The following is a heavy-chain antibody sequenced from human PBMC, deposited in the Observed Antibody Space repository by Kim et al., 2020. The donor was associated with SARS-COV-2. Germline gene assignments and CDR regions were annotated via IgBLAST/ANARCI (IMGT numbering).Heavy chain of an antibody. CDR3: AGGVTYYYDSSGPQPFDY. J-gene: IGHJ4*02. Sequence: KGRFTISRDNSKNTLYLQMNSLRAEDTAVYYCAGGVTYYYDSSGPQPFDYWGQGTLVTVSS. V-gene: IGHV3-30*03. D-gene: IGHD3-22*01.